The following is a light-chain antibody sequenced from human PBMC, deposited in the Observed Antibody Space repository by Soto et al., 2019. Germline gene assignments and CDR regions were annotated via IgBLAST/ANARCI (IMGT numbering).Light chain of an antibody. V-gene: IGLV2-11*01. Sequence: QSALTQPRSVSGSPGQSVTISCTGTSSDVGAYNYVSWHQQHPGKAPKLVIYDVSKRPSGVPDRFSGSKSGNTASLTISGLQAEDEADYYCCSYAGSYTYVFGTGTKLTVL. CDR1: SSDVGAYNY. CDR3: CSYAGSYTYV. CDR2: DVS. J-gene: IGLJ1*01.